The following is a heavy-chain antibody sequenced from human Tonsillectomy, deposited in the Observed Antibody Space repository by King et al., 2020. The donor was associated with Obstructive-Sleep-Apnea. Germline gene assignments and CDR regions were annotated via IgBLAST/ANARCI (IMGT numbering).Heavy chain of an antibody. CDR1: GFTFDIAW. D-gene: IGHD1-1*01. J-gene: IGHJ4*02. Sequence: VQLVESGGDLVKPGGSLRLSCAGSGFTFDIAWMSWVRQAPGKGLEWVGRIKSKAYGETTDYAAPVKGRFTISRDDSKNTLYLQMNSLRTEDTAVYFCTSFERPWGQGALVTVSS. CDR3: TSFERP. V-gene: IGHV3-15*01. CDR2: IKSKAYGETT.